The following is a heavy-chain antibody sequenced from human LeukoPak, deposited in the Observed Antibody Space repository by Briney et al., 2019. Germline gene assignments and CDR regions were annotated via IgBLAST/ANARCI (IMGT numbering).Heavy chain of an antibody. CDR3: ARGLYCGGDCQGFDY. V-gene: IGHV1-18*01. CDR2: ISAYNGNT. CDR1: GYTFTSYG. D-gene: IGHD2-21*02. J-gene: IGHJ4*02. Sequence: ASVKVSCKASGYTFTSYGISWVRQAPGQGLEWMGWISAYNGNTNYAQKFQGRVTMTRNTSISTAYMELSSLRSEDTAVYYCARGLYCGGDCQGFDYWGQGTLVTVSS.